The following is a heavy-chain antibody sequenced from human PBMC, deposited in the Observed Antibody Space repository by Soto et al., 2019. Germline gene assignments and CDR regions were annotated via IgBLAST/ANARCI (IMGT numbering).Heavy chain of an antibody. CDR3: ARLRGIYSNGPPFDY. CDR2: IYYSGST. V-gene: IGHV4-39*01. D-gene: IGHD5-18*01. Sequence: QLQLQESGPGLVKPSETLSLTCTVSGVSISSSSYYWCWIRQPPGNGLEWIGSIYYSGSTDYNPFLKSRVTQSVDTYKNKFSLKVSCGPAADKALYYCARLRGIYSNGPPFDYWGQGTL. J-gene: IGHJ4*02. CDR1: GVSISSSSYY.